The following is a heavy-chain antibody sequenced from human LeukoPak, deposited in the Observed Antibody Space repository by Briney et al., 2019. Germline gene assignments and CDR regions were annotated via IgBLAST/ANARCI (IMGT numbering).Heavy chain of an antibody. CDR3: AKDLRGDYAQYGMDV. Sequence: GGPLRLSCAASGFTLTSYAMSWVRPAPGKGLEWVSAICGSGGSTYYADSVKGRFTISRDNSKNMLYLQVNSLRAEDTAVYYCAKDLRGDYAQYGMDVWGQGTTVTVCS. D-gene: IGHD4-17*01. J-gene: IGHJ6*02. CDR1: GFTLTSYA. CDR2: ICGSGGST. V-gene: IGHV3-23*01.